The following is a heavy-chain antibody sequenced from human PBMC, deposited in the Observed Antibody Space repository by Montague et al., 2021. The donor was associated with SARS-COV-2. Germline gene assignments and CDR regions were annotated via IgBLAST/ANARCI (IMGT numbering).Heavy chain of an antibody. J-gene: IGHJ4*02. V-gene: IGHV4-39*01. D-gene: IGHD3-22*01. CDR3: ARHGKTRIAMIVVVIGYFDY. CDR2: IYYSGST. CDR1: GGSISSSSYY. Sequence: SETLSLTCTASGGSISSSSYYWGWIRQPPGKGLEWIGSIYYSGSTYYNPSLQSRVTISVDTSKNQFSLKLSSVTAADTAVYYCARHGKTRIAMIVVVIGYFDYWGQGTLVTVSS.